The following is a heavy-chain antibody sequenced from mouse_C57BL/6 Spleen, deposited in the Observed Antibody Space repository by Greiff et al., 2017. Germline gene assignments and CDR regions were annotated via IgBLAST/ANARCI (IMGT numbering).Heavy chain of an antibody. CDR3: ASSIYYDYSNWYFDV. D-gene: IGHD2-4*01. CDR1: GYTFTSYW. V-gene: IGHV1-69*01. Sequence: VQLQQPGAELVMPGASVKLSCKASGYTFTSYWMHWVKQRPGQGLEWIGEIDPSASYTNYNQKFKGKSTLTVDKSSSTAYMQLSSLTSEDSAVYYCASSIYYDYSNWYFDVWGTGTTVTVSS. CDR2: IDPSASYT. J-gene: IGHJ1*03.